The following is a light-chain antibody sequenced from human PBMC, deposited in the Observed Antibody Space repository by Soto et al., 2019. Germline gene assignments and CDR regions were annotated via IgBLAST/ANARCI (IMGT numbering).Light chain of an antibody. CDR1: QSVGNW. CDR2: KAS. Sequence: DIQMTQSPSTLSASVGDRVSITCRASQSVGNWLAWYQHKPGKAPNLLIYKASRLESEVPSRFSGSSSGTEFTLTISSLQPDDVATYYCQQYQIFPYTFGQGTKLEMK. J-gene: IGKJ2*01. V-gene: IGKV1-5*03. CDR3: QQYQIFPYT.